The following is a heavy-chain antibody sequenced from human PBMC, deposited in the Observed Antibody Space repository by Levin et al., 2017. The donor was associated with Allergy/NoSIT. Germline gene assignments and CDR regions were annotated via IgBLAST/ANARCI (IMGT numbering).Heavy chain of an antibody. Sequence: GESLKISCAASGFTFSSYGMHWVRQAPGKGLEWVAVISYDGSNKYYADSVKGRFTISRDNSKNTLYLQMNSLRAEDTAVYYCAKGKEQWLDFGLIDYWGQGTLVTVSS. J-gene: IGHJ4*02. CDR3: AKGKEQWLDFGLIDY. V-gene: IGHV3-30*18. CDR1: GFTFSSYG. D-gene: IGHD6-19*01. CDR2: ISYDGSNK.